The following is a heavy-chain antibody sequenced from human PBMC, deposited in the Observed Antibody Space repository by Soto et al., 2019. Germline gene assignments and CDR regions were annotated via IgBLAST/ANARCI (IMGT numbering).Heavy chain of an antibody. Sequence: EVQLVESGGGLVQPGGSLRLSCAASGFTVSSNYMSWVRQAPGKGLEWVSVIYSGGSTYYADSVKGRFTISRDNSKNTRYLQMNSRGADDTAGCYCARGGTMALDYWGQGTLVTVSS. D-gene: IGHD3-10*01. CDR2: IYSGGST. V-gene: IGHV3-66*01. CDR3: ARGGTMALDY. CDR1: GFTVSSNY. J-gene: IGHJ4*02.